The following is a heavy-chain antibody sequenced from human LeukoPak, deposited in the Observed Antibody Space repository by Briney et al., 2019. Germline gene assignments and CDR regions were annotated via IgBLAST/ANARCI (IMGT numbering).Heavy chain of an antibody. CDR3: AKKSRDHAYAPFDY. V-gene: IGHV3-23*01. CDR2: INGNGDIT. CDR1: GLTFKTYA. Sequence: GGSLRLSCAASGLTFKTYAMSWVRQAPGKGLEWISSINGNGDITKYADSVKGRFTISRDNSKSTLFLQMNSLRVEDMAVYFCAKKSRDHAYAPFDYWGQGTLVTVSS. D-gene: IGHD3-16*01. J-gene: IGHJ4*02.